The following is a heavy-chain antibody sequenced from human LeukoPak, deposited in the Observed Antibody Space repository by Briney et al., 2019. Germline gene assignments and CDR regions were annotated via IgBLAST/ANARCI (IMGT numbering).Heavy chain of an antibody. V-gene: IGHV4-59*12. CDR3: ASGTTVTTFNY. D-gene: IGHD4-17*01. CDR1: GGSMSSYY. Sequence: SETLSLTCTVSGGSMSSYYWSWIRQPPGKGLEWIGYIYHSGSTYYNPSLKSRVTISVDRSKNQFSLKLSSVTAADTAVYYCASGTTVTTFNYWGQGTLVTVSS. J-gene: IGHJ4*02. CDR2: IYHSGST.